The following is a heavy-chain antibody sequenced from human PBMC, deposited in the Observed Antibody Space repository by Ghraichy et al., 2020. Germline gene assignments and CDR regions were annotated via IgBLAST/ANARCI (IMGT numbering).Heavy chain of an antibody. D-gene: IGHD3-16*01. CDR2: VKQDGSEK. CDR3: ARGRTTWGY. Sequence: GGSLRLSCAASEFTFSSYWMSWVRHTPGKGLEWVASVKQDGSEKNYVVSVKGRFTISRDNAQNSLYLQMNSLRAEYTAVYYCARGRTTWGYWGQGTLVTVSS. J-gene: IGHJ4*02. CDR1: EFTFSSYW. V-gene: IGHV3-7*01.